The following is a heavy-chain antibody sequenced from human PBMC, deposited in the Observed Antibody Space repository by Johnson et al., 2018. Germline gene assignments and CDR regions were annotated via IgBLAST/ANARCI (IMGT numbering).Heavy chain of an antibody. CDR3: ARALGGGHWSFQH. V-gene: IGHV3-23*04. Sequence: VQLVESGGGLVQPGGSLRLSCAASGFTFSSYAMSWVRQAPGKGLEWVSAISGSGGSTYYADSVKGRFTISRDNSKNTLYLQMNSLGAEDTAGYYCARALGGGHWSFQHWGQGTLVTGSS. J-gene: IGHJ1*01. CDR2: ISGSGGST. CDR1: GFTFSSYA. D-gene: IGHD3-16*01.